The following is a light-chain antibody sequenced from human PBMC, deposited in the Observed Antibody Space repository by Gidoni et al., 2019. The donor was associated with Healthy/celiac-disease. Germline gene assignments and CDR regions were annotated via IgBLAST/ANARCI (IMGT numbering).Light chain of an antibody. J-gene: IGKJ1*01. CDR1: QGISNY. CDR2: AAS. V-gene: IGKV1-27*01. Sequence: DIQMTQPPSSLSASVGDRVTITCRASQGISNYVAWYQQKPGKVPKLLIYAASTLQSGVPSRFSGSGSGTDFTLSISSLQPEDVATYYCQQYNSAPPWTFGQGTKVEIK. CDR3: QQYNSAPPWT.